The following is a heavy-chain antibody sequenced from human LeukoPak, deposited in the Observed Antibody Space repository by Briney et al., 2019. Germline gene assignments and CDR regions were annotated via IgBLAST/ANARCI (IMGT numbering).Heavy chain of an antibody. Sequence: GGSLRLSCAASGFTVSSNYMSWVRQAPGKGLEWVSVIYSGGSTYYADSVKGRFTISRDNSKNTLYLQMNSLRAEDMAVYYCAKDSPYCGGDCYSFDYWGQGTLVTVSS. CDR2: IYSGGST. J-gene: IGHJ4*02. V-gene: IGHV3-53*01. CDR1: GFTVSSNY. D-gene: IGHD2-21*02. CDR3: AKDSPYCGGDCYSFDY.